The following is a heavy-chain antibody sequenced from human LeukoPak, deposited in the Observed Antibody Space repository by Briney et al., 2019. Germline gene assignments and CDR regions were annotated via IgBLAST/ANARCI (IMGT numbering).Heavy chain of an antibody. CDR3: AKGGYYRDFDY. Sequence: LTGGSLRLSCAASGFTFSSYAMSWVRQAPGKGLEWVSAISSSGGSTYYADSVKGRFTISRDNSKNTLYLQMNSLRAEDTAVYYCAKGGYYRDFDYWGQGTLVTVSS. V-gene: IGHV3-23*01. D-gene: IGHD3-22*01. CDR2: ISSSGGST. J-gene: IGHJ4*02. CDR1: GFTFSSYA.